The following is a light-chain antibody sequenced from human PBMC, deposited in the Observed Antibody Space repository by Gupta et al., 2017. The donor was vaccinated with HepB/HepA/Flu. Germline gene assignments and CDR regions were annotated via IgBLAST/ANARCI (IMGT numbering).Light chain of an antibody. CDR2: WAS. J-gene: IGKJ4*01. CDR1: RSVLYPSNNKNN. V-gene: IGKV4-1*01. Sequence: DIVMTQSLYSLAVYLGGRATINCKSSRSVLYPSNNKNNLAWYQQKSGQPPKLLIYWASTRESGVPDRFSGSGSGTDFTLTISSLQAEDVAVYFCQQVDSIPVTFGGGTKVEIK. CDR3: QQVDSIPVT.